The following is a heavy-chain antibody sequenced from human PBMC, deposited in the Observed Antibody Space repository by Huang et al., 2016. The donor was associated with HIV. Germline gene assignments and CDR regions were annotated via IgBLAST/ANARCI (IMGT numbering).Heavy chain of an antibody. CDR1: GFSLTSSGVA. Sequence: QITLKESGPTLVKPTQTLTLTCTFSGFSLTSSGVAVGWIRQPPGKALEWLALISWDNEERFSPSLKTRLTSTKDTPKNEVVRTMTNMDPVDTATYYCVHRLRYGKWYVDYWGQGVLVTVSS. CDR3: VHRLRYGKWYVDY. CDR2: ISWDNEE. D-gene: IGHD6-13*01. J-gene: IGHJ4*02. V-gene: IGHV2-5*02.